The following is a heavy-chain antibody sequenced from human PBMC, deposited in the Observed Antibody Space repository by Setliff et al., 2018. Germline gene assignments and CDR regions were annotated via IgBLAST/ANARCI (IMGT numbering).Heavy chain of an antibody. CDR3: ARGPPDFVVVPAAAKFDY. CDR2: ISV. J-gene: IGHJ4*02. Sequence: ASVKVSCKASGYTITNFALNWVRQAPGQGPEWMGWISVYAREFQGRVTMTIDTPTSTAYMELRSLRSDDTAVYYCARGPPDFVVVPAAAKFDYWGPGTLVTVSS. CDR1: GYTITNFA. V-gene: IGHV1-18*01. D-gene: IGHD2-2*01.